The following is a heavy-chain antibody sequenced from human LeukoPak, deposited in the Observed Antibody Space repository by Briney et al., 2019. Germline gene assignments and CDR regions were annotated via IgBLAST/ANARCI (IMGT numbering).Heavy chain of an antibody. D-gene: IGHD5-18*01. V-gene: IGHV3-21*01. CDR2: ISSSSSYI. CDR3: ARLEGYSYGYVDV. CDR1: GFTFSSYS. Sequence: GGSLRLSCAASGFTFSSYSMNWVRQAPGKGLEWVSSISSSSSYIYYADSVKGRFTISRDNAKNSLYPQMNSLRAEDTAVYYCARLEGYSYGYVDVWGKGTTVTVSS. J-gene: IGHJ6*03.